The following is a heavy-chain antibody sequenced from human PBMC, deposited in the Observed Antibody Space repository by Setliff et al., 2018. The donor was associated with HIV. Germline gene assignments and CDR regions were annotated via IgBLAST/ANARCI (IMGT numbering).Heavy chain of an antibody. Sequence: SETLSLTCAVYGGSFNGYSWTWIRQPPGKGLEWIGGINHSGSTNYNPSLKSRVTISVDTSKSQFSLKLSSVTAADTAVYYCARDRKVYGMDVWGQGTTVTVSS. CDR1: GGSFNGYS. CDR2: INHSGST. CDR3: ARDRKVYGMDV. J-gene: IGHJ6*02. V-gene: IGHV4-34*01.